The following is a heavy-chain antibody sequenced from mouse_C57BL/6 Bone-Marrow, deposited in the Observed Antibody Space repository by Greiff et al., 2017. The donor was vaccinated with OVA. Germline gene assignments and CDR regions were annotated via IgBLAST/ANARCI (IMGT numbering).Heavy chain of an antibody. CDR2: IYPGSGST. D-gene: IGHD2-5*01. Sequence: QVQLQQPGAELVKPGASVKMSCKASGYTFTSYWITWVKQRPGQGLEWIGDIYPGSGSTNYNEKFKSKATLTVDTSSSTAYMQLSSLTSEDSAVYYCARKADSNYVYLYFDVWGTGTTGTVSS. J-gene: IGHJ1*03. V-gene: IGHV1-55*01. CDR3: ARKADSNYVYLYFDV. CDR1: GYTFTSYW.